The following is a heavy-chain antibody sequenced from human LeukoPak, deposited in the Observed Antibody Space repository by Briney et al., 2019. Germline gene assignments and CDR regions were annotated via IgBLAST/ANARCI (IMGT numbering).Heavy chain of an antibody. J-gene: IGHJ4*02. D-gene: IGHD1-14*01. CDR3: ARDPDPQGNLDY. V-gene: IGHV3-48*03. CDR1: GFTFGSYQ. Sequence: GGSLRLSCIGSGFTFGSYQMSWVRQAPGTGLEWLAYVKGRFAVSRDNAKNSLYLQMDSLRAEDTGIYYCARDPDPQGNLDYWGQGTQVIVSS.